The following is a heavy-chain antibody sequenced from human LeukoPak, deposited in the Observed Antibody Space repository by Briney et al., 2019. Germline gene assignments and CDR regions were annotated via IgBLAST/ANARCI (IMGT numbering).Heavy chain of an antibody. CDR3: AKGSSGSYGRDAFDI. J-gene: IGHJ3*02. CDR1: GFTFSSYG. D-gene: IGHD1-26*01. CDR2: IRYDGSNK. V-gene: IGHV3-30*02. Sequence: GGSLRLSCAASGFTFSSYGMHWVRQAPGKGLEWVAFIRYDGSNKYYADSVKGRFTISRDNSKNTLYLQMNSLRAEDMALYYCAKGSSGSYGRDAFDIWGQGTMVTVSS.